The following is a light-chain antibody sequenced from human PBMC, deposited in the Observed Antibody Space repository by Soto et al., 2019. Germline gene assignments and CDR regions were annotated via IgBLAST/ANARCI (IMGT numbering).Light chain of an antibody. Sequence: DIQITQSHSTLSASVGDRVTITCRASQSISSWLAWYQQKPGKAPKLLIYDASSLQSGVPSRFSGSGSGTDFTLTISCLQSEDFATYYCQQYYSFPWTFGQGTKVDIK. CDR3: QQYYSFPWT. V-gene: IGKV1-5*01. CDR2: DAS. CDR1: QSISSW. J-gene: IGKJ1*01.